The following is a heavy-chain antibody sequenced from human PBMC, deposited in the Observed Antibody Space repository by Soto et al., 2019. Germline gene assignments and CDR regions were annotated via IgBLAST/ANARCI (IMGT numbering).Heavy chain of an antibody. Sequence: SDPTLVNPTQTLTLTCTFSGFSLSTSGMCVSWIRQPPGKALEWLALIDWDDDKYYSTSLKTRLTISKDTSKNQVVLTMTNMDPVDTATYYCARMLIGNHDQKLMDYWGQGTLVTVSS. D-gene: IGHD2-8*01. CDR3: ARMLIGNHDQKLMDY. CDR2: IDWDDDK. J-gene: IGHJ4*02. V-gene: IGHV2-70*01. CDR1: GFSLSTSGMC.